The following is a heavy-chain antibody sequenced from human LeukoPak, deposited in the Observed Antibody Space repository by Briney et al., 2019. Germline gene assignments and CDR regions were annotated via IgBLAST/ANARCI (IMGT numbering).Heavy chain of an antibody. CDR2: ISYDGSNK. D-gene: IGHD3-16*02. CDR3: AKDLYVWGSYRYPDY. J-gene: IGHJ4*02. CDR1: GFTFSSYG. Sequence: GRSLRLSCAASGFTFSSYGMHWVRQAPGKGLEWVAVISYDGSNKYYADSVKGRFTISRDNSKNTLYLQMNGLRAEDTAVYYCAKDLYVWGSYRYPDYWGQGTLVTVSS. V-gene: IGHV3-30*18.